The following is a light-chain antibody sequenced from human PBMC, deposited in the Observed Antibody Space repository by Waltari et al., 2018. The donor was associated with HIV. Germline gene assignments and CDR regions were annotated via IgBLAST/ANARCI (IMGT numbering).Light chain of an antibody. CDR2: EYS. Sequence: SYVLTQPPSVSVAPGQTASITCGGNNSGSKRVHWYQQKPGQAHVLVVYEYSDRHSGIPERFSGSNSGNTATLTISRVEAGDEADYYCQVWDSSSDHRVFGGGTKLTVL. CDR1: NSGSKR. CDR3: QVWDSSSDHRV. J-gene: IGLJ3*02. V-gene: IGLV3-21*02.